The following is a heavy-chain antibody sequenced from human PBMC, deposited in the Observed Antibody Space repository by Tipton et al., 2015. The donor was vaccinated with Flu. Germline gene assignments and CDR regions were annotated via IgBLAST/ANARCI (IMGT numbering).Heavy chain of an antibody. J-gene: IGHJ4*02. CDR1: GFTFSSYS. Sequence: SLRLSCAASGFTFSSYSMNWVRQAPGKGLEWVSSISSSSSYIYYADSVKGRFTISRDNAKNSLYLQMNSLRAEDTAVYYCARDQKMAARPPLGYWGQGTLVTVSS. CDR3: ARDQKMAARPPLGY. D-gene: IGHD6-6*01. CDR2: ISSSSSYI. V-gene: IGHV3-21*01.